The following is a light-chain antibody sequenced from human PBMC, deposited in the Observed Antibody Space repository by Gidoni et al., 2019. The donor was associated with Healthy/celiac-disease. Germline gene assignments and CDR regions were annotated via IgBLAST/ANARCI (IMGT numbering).Light chain of an antibody. CDR1: QSVRNY. CDR2: DAS. J-gene: IGKJ4*01. Sequence: EIGWTQSPDTLSLSPGERATLSCRASQSVRNYLAWYQQKRGQSHRLLIHDASSRATGIPARFSGSGSGTDFTLTISSLEPEDFATYYCQQRSDWPLTFXGXTKVEIK. CDR3: QQRSDWPLT. V-gene: IGKV3-11*01.